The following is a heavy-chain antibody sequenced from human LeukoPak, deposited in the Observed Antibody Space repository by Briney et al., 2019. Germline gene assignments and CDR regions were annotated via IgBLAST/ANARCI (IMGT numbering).Heavy chain of an antibody. Sequence: GGSLRLSCAASGFTASNKYMSWVRQAPGRGLEWVSTIRSDGTTDYADSVKGRFTISRDDSKNTVYLQMDSLRVEDTAVYSCARRRGGYGEGELDYCGQGTLVTVSS. CDR3: ARRRGGYGEGELDY. J-gene: IGHJ4*02. CDR1: GFTASNKY. V-gene: IGHV3-66*04. D-gene: IGHD4-17*01. CDR2: IRSDGTT.